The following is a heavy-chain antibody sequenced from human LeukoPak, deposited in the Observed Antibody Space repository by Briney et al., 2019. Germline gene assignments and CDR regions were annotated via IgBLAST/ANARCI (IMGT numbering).Heavy chain of an antibody. Sequence: GASVKVSCKASGYTFTGYYMHWVRQAPGQGLEWMGWINPNSGDTNYAQKFQGRVTMTRDTSISTAYMELSRLRSDDTAVYYCARPYEGDAFDIWGQGTMVTVSS. CDR3: ARPYEGDAFDI. D-gene: IGHD3-3*01. J-gene: IGHJ3*02. CDR1: GYTFTGYY. V-gene: IGHV1-2*02. CDR2: INPNSGDT.